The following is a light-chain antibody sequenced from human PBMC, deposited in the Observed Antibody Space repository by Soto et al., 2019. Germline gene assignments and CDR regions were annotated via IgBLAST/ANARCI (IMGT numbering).Light chain of an antibody. J-gene: IGLJ2*01. Sequence: QSVLTQPPSVSGDPGQRVTISCTGRSSNIGAGYDVHWYQQLPGTAPKLLIYGNSNRPSGVPDRFSGSKSGTSASLAITGLQAEDEADYYCQSYDSSLSGSDVVFGGGTKLTVL. CDR2: GNS. CDR1: SSNIGAGYD. V-gene: IGLV1-40*01. CDR3: QSYDSSLSGSDVV.